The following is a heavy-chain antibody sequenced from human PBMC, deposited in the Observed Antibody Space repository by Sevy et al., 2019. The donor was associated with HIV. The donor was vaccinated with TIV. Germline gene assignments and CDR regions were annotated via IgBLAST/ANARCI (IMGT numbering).Heavy chain of an antibody. Sequence: GGSLRLSCAASGFTCSTYWMHWVRQAPGKGLEWVANIKQDESEKYYVASVKGRFTISRDNAKNSLYLQMNSLRPGDTAVYYCARGNSGSFDYWGQGTLVTVSS. CDR3: ARGNSGSFDY. D-gene: IGHD3-22*01. V-gene: IGHV3-7*04. CDR1: GFTCSTYW. J-gene: IGHJ4*02. CDR2: IKQDESEK.